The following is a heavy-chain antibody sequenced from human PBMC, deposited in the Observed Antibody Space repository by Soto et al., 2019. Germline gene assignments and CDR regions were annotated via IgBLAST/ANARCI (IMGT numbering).Heavy chain of an antibody. J-gene: IGHJ6*02. CDR2: AYYRSQRFY. Sequence: QVQLQQSGPGLVKPSQTLSLTCAISGDSVSSNSAAWNWIRQSPSRGLEGMGRAYYRSQRFYDSSLSVRSRINVLPSTSRNQLSLQLNSSPPEDTAVYYCTKQKGDSRTYDGMDVWGQGTTVTVSS. CDR1: GDSVSSNSAA. D-gene: IGHD2-21*02. V-gene: IGHV6-1*01. CDR3: TKQKGDSRTYDGMDV.